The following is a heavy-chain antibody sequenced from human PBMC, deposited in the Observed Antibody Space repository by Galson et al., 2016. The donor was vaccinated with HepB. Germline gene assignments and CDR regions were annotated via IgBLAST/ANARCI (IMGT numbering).Heavy chain of an antibody. CDR2: IYSGGST. J-gene: IGHJ4*02. V-gene: IGHV3-53*01. D-gene: IGHD6-19*01. CDR3: ARRSSPSGGWPYSFDY. CDR1: GFTVSTNY. Sequence: SLRLSCAASGFTVSTNYMSWVRQAPGKGLEWVSVIYSGGSTYYADSVKGRLTISRDNSKNTLYLQMNSLRAEDTAMYHCARRSSPSGGWPYSFDYWGQGTLVTVSS.